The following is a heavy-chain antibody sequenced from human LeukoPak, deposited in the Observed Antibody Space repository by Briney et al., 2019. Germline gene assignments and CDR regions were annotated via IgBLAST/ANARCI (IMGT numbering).Heavy chain of an antibody. J-gene: IGHJ4*02. CDR3: AGGKGVGATAGVDY. D-gene: IGHD1-26*01. CDR1: GYTFTSYG. Sequence: GASVKVSCKASGYTFTSYGISWVRQAPGQGLERMGWISTYNGNTNYAQKLQGRVTMTTDTSTITAYMELRSLRSDDTAVYHCAGGKGVGATAGVDYWGQGTLVTVSS. V-gene: IGHV1-18*01. CDR2: ISTYNGNT.